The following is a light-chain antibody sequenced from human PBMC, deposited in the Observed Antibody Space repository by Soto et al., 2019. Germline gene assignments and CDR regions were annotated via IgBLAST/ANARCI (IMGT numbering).Light chain of an antibody. CDR3: QQYADSPLT. Sequence: ENVLTQSPGALSVSPGERATLSCRASQSVGRNYLAWYQHKPDQAPRLLIYGASSRATGVPDRFSGSGSGTAFTLAISRLEPEDFAVYSCQQYADSPLTFGGGTKVETK. CDR1: QSVGRNY. J-gene: IGKJ4*01. CDR2: GAS. V-gene: IGKV3-20*01.